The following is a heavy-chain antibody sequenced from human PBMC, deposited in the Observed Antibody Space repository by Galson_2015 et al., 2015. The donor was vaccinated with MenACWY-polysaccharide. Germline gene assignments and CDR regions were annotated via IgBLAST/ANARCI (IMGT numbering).Heavy chain of an antibody. V-gene: IGHV3-23*01. D-gene: IGHD3-10*01. CDR3: AKGAAHYGSGNYYDY. CDR1: GLTFSSYG. Sequence: SLRLSCASSGLTFSSYGMGWVRQAPGKGLEWVSGLSPTTGNTYYADSVRGRFTISRDISKNTLYLQMDSLRAEDTALYYCAKGAAHYGSGNYYDYWGQGTQVTVSS. CDR2: LSPTTGNT. J-gene: IGHJ4*02.